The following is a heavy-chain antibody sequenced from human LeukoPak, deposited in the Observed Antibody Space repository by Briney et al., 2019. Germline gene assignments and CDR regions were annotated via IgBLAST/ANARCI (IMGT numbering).Heavy chain of an antibody. J-gene: IGHJ6*02. CDR2: IYSGGST. D-gene: IGHD3-10*01. V-gene: IGHV3-66*02. Sequence: GGSLRLSCAASGFTVNSNYMSWVRQAPGKGLEWVSVIYSGGSTYYADSVKGRFTISRDNSKNTLYLQMNSLRAEDTAVYYCARDGCLKCGDPDNGMVGWGQGATVTVSS. CDR3: ARDGCLKCGDPDNGMVG. CDR1: GFTVNSNY.